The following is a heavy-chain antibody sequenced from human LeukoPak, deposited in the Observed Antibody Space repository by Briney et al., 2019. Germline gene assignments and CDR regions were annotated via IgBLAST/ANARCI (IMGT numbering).Heavy chain of an antibody. Sequence: SETLSLTCTVSGGSISSGSYYWSWIRQPAGKGLEWIGRIYTSGSTNYNPSLKSRVTISVDASKNQFSLKLSSVTAADTAVYYCARDRSYDFWSGYYIWGQGTLVTVSS. CDR2: IYTSGST. V-gene: IGHV4-61*02. CDR3: ARDRSYDFWSGYYI. D-gene: IGHD3-3*01. CDR1: GGSISSGSYY. J-gene: IGHJ4*02.